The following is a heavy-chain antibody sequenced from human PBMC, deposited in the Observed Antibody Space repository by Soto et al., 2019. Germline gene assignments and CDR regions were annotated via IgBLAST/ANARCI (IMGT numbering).Heavy chain of an antibody. CDR3: ATRANSHAYCTC. CDR1: GYTFTSYW. Sequence: HGESLKISCKGSGYTFTSYWIAWVRQMPGKGLEWMGLIYPGDSDTRYSPSFQGQVTISADKFISTAYLQWSSLKASDTAMYYCATRANSHAYCTCWGQGTLVTVSS. V-gene: IGHV5-51*01. D-gene: IGHD1-26*01. J-gene: IGHJ4*02. CDR2: IYPGDSDT.